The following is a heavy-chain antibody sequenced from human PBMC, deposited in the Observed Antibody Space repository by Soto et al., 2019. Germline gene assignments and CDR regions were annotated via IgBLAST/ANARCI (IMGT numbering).Heavy chain of an antibody. D-gene: IGHD3-10*01. Sequence: QVQLVQSGAEVKKPGASVKVSCKTSGYSFARFGISWVRQAPGQGLEWLGWISGYNGNTDYAQKYQGRVTMTPDTSTSTVYMEMTSLRSDDTAVYYCARGSDFYGVRDYWGQGTLVTVSS. CDR3: ARGSDFYGVRDY. V-gene: IGHV1-18*01. J-gene: IGHJ4*02. CDR2: ISGYNGNT. CDR1: GYSFARFG.